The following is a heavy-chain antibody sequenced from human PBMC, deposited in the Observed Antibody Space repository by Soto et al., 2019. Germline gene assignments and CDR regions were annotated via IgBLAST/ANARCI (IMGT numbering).Heavy chain of an antibody. CDR1: GGSISSGGYS. V-gene: IGHV4-30-2*01. CDR3: ARGMTTVTTFGY. Sequence: SETLSLTCAVSGGSISSGGYSCSWIRQPPGKGLEWIGYIYHSGSTYYNPSLKSRVTISVDRSKNQFSLKLSSVTAADTAVYYCARGMTTVTTFGYWGQGTLVTVSS. CDR2: IYHSGST. J-gene: IGHJ4*02. D-gene: IGHD4-4*01.